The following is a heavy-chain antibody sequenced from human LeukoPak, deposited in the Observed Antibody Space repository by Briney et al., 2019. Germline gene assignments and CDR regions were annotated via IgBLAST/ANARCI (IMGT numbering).Heavy chain of an antibody. CDR1: GGSFSGYY. CDR2: INHSGST. Sequence: SETLSLTCAVYGGSFSGYYWSWIRQPPGKGLEWIGEINHSGSTNYNPSLKSRVTISVDTSKIQFSLRLTSVTAADTAVYYCARDWRGVPGTARYYYFGMDVWGQGATVTVSS. J-gene: IGHJ6*02. CDR3: ARDWRGVPGTARYYYFGMDV. D-gene: IGHD6-13*01. V-gene: IGHV4-34*01.